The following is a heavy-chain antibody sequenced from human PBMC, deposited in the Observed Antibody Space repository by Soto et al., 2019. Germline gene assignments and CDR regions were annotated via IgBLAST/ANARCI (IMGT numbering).Heavy chain of an antibody. CDR3: AKDLSSLGWLALGAPFDS. CDR1: GFTFSSYA. J-gene: IGHJ4*02. V-gene: IGHV3-23*01. D-gene: IGHD3-22*01. CDR2: VSANGRNT. Sequence: WGSLRLSCAASGFTFSSYAINFFRHSPGKGLEWVSSVSANGRNTYYADSVKGRFTVSRDKSKNALFLQLDSLRVEDTAIYYCAKDLSSLGWLALGAPFDSWGPGTLVTVSS.